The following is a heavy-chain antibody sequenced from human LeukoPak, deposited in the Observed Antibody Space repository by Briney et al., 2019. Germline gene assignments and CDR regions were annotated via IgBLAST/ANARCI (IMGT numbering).Heavy chain of an antibody. CDR2: IYHSGST. D-gene: IGHD3-10*01. V-gene: IGHV4-38-2*02. Sequence: PSETLSLTCTVSRYDINSVYYWGWIRQPPGKGLEWIGSIYHSGSTYYNASLKSRVTISMDTSRNKFSLNLNSATAADTAVYYCARAGGYYGSGSFLDYWGQGLLVTVSS. CDR1: RYDINSVYY. CDR3: ARAGGYYGSGSFLDY. J-gene: IGHJ4*02.